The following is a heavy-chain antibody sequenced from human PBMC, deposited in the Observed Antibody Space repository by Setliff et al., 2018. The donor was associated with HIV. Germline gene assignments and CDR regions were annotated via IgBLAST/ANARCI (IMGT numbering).Heavy chain of an antibody. CDR3: ARGRGSSSSWPIDY. CDR2: IYYSGST. V-gene: IGHV4-31*01. J-gene: IGHJ4*02. D-gene: IGHD6-13*01. CDR1: GGSISSSNYY. Sequence: SETLSLTCTVSGGSISSSNYYWGWISQPPGKGLEWIGYIYYSGSTSYNPSLKSQVAISVDTSKNQFSLKLSSVTAADTAVYFCARGRGSSSSWPIDYWGQGTLVTVSS.